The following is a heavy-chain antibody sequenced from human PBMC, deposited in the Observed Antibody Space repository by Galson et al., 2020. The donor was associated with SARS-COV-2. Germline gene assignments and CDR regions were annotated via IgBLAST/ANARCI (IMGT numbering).Heavy chain of an antibody. CDR3: ARETDDYTSSWYDY. CDR1: GFTFSSSA. J-gene: IGHJ4*02. CDR2: ISYDGTKR. Sequence: GGSLRLSCRAFGFTFSSSAMHWVRQAPGKGLEWVAIISYDGTKRYNLDSVKGRFTISRDNSKNTLFRQMDSLTTEDTAVYYCARETDDYTSSWYDYWGQGTRVTVSS. D-gene: IGHD6-13*01. V-gene: IGHV3-30*04.